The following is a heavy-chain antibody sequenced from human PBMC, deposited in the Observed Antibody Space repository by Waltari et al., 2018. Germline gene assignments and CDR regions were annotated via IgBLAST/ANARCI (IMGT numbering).Heavy chain of an antibody. Sequence: EVQLLESGGGLVQPGGSLRLSCEASGFTFGTSAMSWVRQVPGKGPEWVSSISDSGGDIYYADSVKGRFTISRDNSKDTVDLQMNSLRVEDTAVYYCAKDQSATTPRRWDYWGQGTVVSVSS. CDR3: AKDQSATTPRRWDY. V-gene: IGHV3-23*01. CDR2: ISDSGGDI. D-gene: IGHD1-1*01. J-gene: IGHJ4*02. CDR1: GFTFGTSA.